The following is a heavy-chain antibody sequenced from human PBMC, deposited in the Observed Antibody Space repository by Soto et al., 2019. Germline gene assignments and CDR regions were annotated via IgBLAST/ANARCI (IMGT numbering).Heavy chain of an antibody. J-gene: IGHJ5*02. CDR1: GGSFSCYY. V-gene: IGHV4-34*01. Sequence: SETLSLTCAVYGGSFSCYYWSWIRQPPGKGLEWIGEINHSGSTNYNPSLKSRVTISVDTSKNQFSLKLSSVTAADTAVYYCASVLRFLEWLSAPGFDPWGQGTLVTVSS. CDR2: INHSGST. D-gene: IGHD3-3*01. CDR3: ASVLRFLEWLSAPGFDP.